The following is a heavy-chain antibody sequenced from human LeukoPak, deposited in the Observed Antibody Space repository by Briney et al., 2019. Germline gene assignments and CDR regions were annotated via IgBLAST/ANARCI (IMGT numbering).Heavy chain of an antibody. D-gene: IGHD2-2*02. J-gene: IGHJ4*02. V-gene: IGHV3-21*01. CDR1: GFTFSSYS. CDR3: ARGRGDCGSTSCHRRAFDF. Sequence: GGSLRLSCAASGFTFSSYSMNWVRQAPGKGLEWVSSISSSSSYIYYADSVKGRFTISRDNAKNSLYLQMNSLRAEDTAVYYCARGRGDCGSTSCHRRAFDFWGQGTLVTVSS. CDR2: ISSSSSYI.